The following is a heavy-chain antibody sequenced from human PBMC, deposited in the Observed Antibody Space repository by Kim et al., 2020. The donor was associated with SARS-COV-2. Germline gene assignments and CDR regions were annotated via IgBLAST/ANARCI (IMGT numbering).Heavy chain of an antibody. CDR3: ASIAAHPGVDYYYYYGMDV. CDR2: IYYSGST. CDR1: GGSISSSSYY. D-gene: IGHD6-6*01. J-gene: IGHJ6*02. V-gene: IGHV4-39*01. Sequence: SETLSLTCTVSGGSISSSSYYWGWIRQPPGKGLEWIGSIYYSGSTYYNPSLKSRVTISVDTSKNQFSLKLSSVTAADTAVYYCASIAAHPGVDYYYYYGMDVWGQGTTVTVSS.